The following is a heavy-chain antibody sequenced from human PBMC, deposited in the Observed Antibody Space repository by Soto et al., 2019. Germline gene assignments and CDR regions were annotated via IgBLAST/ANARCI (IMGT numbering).Heavy chain of an antibody. Sequence: EVQLLESGGGLVQPGGSLRLSCAASGFTFSSYAMSWVRQAPGKGLEWVSAISGSGGSTYYADSVKGRFTISRDNSKNTLCLQMNSLRAEDTAVYYCAKIPITIFGVVIIPYYYYMDVWGKGTTVTVSS. CDR1: GFTFSSYA. V-gene: IGHV3-23*01. J-gene: IGHJ6*03. D-gene: IGHD3-3*01. CDR2: ISGSGGST. CDR3: AKIPITIFGVVIIPYYYYMDV.